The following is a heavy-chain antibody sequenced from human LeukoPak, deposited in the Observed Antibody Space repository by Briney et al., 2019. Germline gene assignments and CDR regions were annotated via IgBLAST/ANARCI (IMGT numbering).Heavy chain of an antibody. J-gene: IGHJ6*02. CDR3: AKGIGAGWNYYGMDV. V-gene: IGHV3-23*01. CDR1: GFTFSSYA. D-gene: IGHD6-25*01. CDR2: ISGSGGST. Sequence: GGSLRLSCAASGFTFSSYAMSWVRQAPGKGLEWVSAISGSGGSTYYADSVKGRFTISRDNSKNTLYLQMNSLRAEDTALYYCAKGIGAGWNYYGMDVWGQGTTVTVSS.